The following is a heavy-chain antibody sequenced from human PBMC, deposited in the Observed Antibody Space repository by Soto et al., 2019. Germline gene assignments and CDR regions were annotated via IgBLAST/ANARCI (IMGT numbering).Heavy chain of an antibody. Sequence: EVQLLESGGGLVQPGGSLRLSCAASGFTFSSYAMSWVRQAPGKGLEWVSAISGSGGSTYYADSVKGRFTISRDNSKDTLYLQMNSLRAEDTAVYYCAKPRGGNDGFDYWGQGTLVTVSS. J-gene: IGHJ4*02. CDR2: ISGSGGST. CDR1: GFTFSSYA. V-gene: IGHV3-23*01. D-gene: IGHD2-15*01. CDR3: AKPRGGNDGFDY.